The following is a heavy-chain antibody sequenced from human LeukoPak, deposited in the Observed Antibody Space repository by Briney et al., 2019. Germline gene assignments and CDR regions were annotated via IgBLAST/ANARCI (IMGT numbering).Heavy chain of an antibody. CDR2: INYSGNT. CDR1: GGSISSSSYY. V-gene: IGHV4-39*01. J-gene: IGHJ4*02. CDR3: ARRLVVGNSGYYFDY. Sequence: PSETLSLTCTVSGGSISSSSYYWGWIRQPPGKGLEWIGSINYSGNTYYNPPLKGRVIISVDTSKNQFSLKLTSVTAADMAVYYCARRLVVGNSGYYFDYWGQGTLVTVSS. D-gene: IGHD1-26*01.